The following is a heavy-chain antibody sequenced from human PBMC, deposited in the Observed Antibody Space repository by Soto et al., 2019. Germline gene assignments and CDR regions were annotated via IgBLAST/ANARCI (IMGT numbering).Heavy chain of an antibody. CDR2: ISSSSSYI. J-gene: IGHJ4*02. CDR3: ARGRSGWLDY. D-gene: IGHD6-19*01. Sequence: GGSLRLSCAASGFTFSSYSMNWIRQAPGKGLEWVSSISSSSSYIYYADSVKGRFTISRDNAKNSLYLQMNSLRAEDTAVYYCARGRSGWLDYWGQGTLVTVSS. CDR1: GFTFSSYS. V-gene: IGHV3-21*01.